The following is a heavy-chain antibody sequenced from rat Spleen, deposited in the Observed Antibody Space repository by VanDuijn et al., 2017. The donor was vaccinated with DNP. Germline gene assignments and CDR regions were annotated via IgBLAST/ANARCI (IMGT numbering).Heavy chain of an antibody. CDR1: GFSLTDYN. J-gene: IGHJ3*01. Sequence: QVQLKESGPGLVQPSQTLSLTCTVAGFSLTDYNVHWVRQPPGKGLEWMGKMWYDGDTAYNSALKSRLSISRDTSKSQVFLKRNSLQTDDTGTYYCTSDSLNSSSFVYWGQGSLVTVSS. CDR3: TSDSLNSSSFVY. V-gene: IGHV2-63*01. D-gene: IGHD1-2*01. CDR2: MWYDGDT.